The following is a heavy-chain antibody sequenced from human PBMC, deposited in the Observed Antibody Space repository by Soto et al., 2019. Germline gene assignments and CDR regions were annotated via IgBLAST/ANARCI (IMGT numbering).Heavy chain of an antibody. V-gene: IGHV1-69*13. CDR3: ARHRNPSSPPVVDFRFAP. CDR2: IIPIFGTA. J-gene: IGHJ5*02. Sequence: SVKVSCKASGGTFSSYAISWVRQAPGQGLEWMGGIIPIFGTANYAQKFQGRVTITADESTSTAYMELSSLRSEDTAVYYCARHRNPSSPPVVDFRFAPWGQGTLGTVSS. CDR1: GGTFSSYA. D-gene: IGHD2-15*01.